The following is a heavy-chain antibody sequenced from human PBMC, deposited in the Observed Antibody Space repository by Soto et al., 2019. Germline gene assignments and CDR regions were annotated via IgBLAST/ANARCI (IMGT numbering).Heavy chain of an antibody. J-gene: IGHJ5*02. D-gene: IGHD3-22*01. CDR2: IYYSGST. Sequence: QVQLQESGPGLVKPSQTLSLTCTVSGGSISSGDYYWSWIRQPPGKGLEWIGYIYYSGSTYYNPSLKIRVTISVDTSKNQFSLKLSSVTAADTAVYYCARWGEGYDSSGPDDPWGQGTLVTVSS. V-gene: IGHV4-30-4*01. CDR1: GGSISSGDYY. CDR3: ARWGEGYDSSGPDDP.